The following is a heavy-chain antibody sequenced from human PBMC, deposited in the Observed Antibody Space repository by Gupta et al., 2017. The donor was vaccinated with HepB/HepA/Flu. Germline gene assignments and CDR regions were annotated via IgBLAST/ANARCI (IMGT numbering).Heavy chain of an antibody. V-gene: IGHV4-59*01. CDR2: IYYSGST. CDR1: GGSTSSSS. Sequence: QVQLQESGPGLVKPSETLSLTCTVPGGSTSSSSWTWIRQPPGKGLEWIGYIYYSGSTNYNPSLKSRVTISVDTSKNQFSLKLSSVTAADTAVYYCARVSSTYDFWSGYQYYFDYWGQGTLVTVSS. CDR3: ARVSSTYDFWSGYQYYFDY. J-gene: IGHJ4*02. D-gene: IGHD3-3*01.